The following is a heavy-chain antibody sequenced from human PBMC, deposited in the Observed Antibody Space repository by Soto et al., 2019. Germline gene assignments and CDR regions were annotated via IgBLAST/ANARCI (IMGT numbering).Heavy chain of an antibody. J-gene: IGHJ4*02. CDR1: GFTFSSYG. CDR2: ISYDGSNK. Sequence: QVQLVESGGGVVQPGRSLRLSCAASGFTFSSYGMHWVRQAPGKGLEWVAVISYDGSNKYYADSVKDRFTISRDNAKNTLYLQMNSLRAEDTAVYYCAKFSMSGYGDYWGQGTLVTVSS. D-gene: IGHD5-12*01. CDR3: AKFSMSGYGDY. V-gene: IGHV3-30*18.